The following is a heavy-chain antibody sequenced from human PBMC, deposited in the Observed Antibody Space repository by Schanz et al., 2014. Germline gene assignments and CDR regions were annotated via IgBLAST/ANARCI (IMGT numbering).Heavy chain of an antibody. J-gene: IGHJ6*02. D-gene: IGHD6-13*01. CDR3: AREEGWGIAAAGAKHYYYGMAV. Sequence: EVQLVESGGGLVKPGGSLRLSCAASGFTFSSYSMNWVRQAPGKGLEWVSSISSSSSYIYYADSVKGRFTISRDNAKNSLYLQMNSLRAEDTAVYYCAREEGWGIAAAGAKHYYYGMAVWGQGTTVTVSS. CDR1: GFTFSSYS. V-gene: IGHV3-21*01. CDR2: ISSSSSYI.